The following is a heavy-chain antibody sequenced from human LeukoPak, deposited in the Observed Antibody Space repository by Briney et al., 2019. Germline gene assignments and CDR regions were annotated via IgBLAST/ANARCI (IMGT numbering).Heavy chain of an antibody. D-gene: IGHD3-9*01. J-gene: IGHJ4*02. V-gene: IGHV3-15*07. Sequence: GGSLRLSCAASGFTFSNAWMNWVRQAPGKGLEWVGRIKSKTDGGTTDYAAPVKGRFTISRDDSRNTLYLQTNSLKTEDTALYYCSTDQGGDILTGCWGQGTLVTVSS. CDR1: GFTFSNAW. CDR2: IKSKTDGGTT. CDR3: STDQGGDILTGC.